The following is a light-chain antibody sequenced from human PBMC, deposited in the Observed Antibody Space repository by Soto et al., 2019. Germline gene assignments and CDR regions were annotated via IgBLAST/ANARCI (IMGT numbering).Light chain of an antibody. J-gene: IGKJ3*01. CDR1: QSVSSY. Sequence: IVLTQSPATLSSSPGERDTLSCRASQSVSSYLAWYQQKPGQAPRLLIYDASKRATGIPARFSGSGSGTDFTLTISGLEPEDFAVYYCQQRSDWPPLFTFGPGTKVDIK. CDR3: QQRSDWPPLFT. V-gene: IGKV3-11*01. CDR2: DAS.